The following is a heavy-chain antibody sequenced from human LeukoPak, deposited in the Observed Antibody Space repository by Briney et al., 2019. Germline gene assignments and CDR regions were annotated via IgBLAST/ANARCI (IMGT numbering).Heavy chain of an antibody. CDR3: ARVPAVLGGYFDWLDY. J-gene: IGHJ4*02. V-gene: IGHV1-2*02. D-gene: IGHD3-9*01. Sequence: ASVKVSCKASGYTFTGYYMHWVRQAPGQGLEWMGWINPNSGGTNYAQKFQGRVTMTRDTSISTAYMELSRLRSDDTAVYYCARVPAVLGGYFDWLDYWGQGTLVTVSS. CDR1: GYTFTGYY. CDR2: INPNSGGT.